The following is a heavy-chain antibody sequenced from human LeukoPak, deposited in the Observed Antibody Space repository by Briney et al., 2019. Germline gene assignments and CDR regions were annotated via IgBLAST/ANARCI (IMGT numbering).Heavy chain of an antibody. J-gene: IGHJ4*02. D-gene: IGHD2-8*01. CDR3: GRSRPHGVQVGTRNFDF. CDR2: ISSSGSTI. V-gene: IGHV3-48*03. Sequence: GGSLRLSCAASGFTFSSYEMKWVRQAPGKGMEWVSYISSSGSTIYYADSVQGRCTISRDNAKNSLYLQMNTLRAEETAVYYCGRSRPHGVQVGTRNFDFWGQGVRVIVSS. CDR1: GFTFSSYE.